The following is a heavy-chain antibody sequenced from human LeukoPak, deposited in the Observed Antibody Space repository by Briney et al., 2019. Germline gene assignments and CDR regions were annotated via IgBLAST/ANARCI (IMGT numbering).Heavy chain of an antibody. CDR1: GYTFTSYG. V-gene: IGHV1-18*01. J-gene: IGHJ5*02. D-gene: IGHD3-9*01. CDR2: ISAYYGNT. Sequence: ASVKVSCKASGYTFTSYGISWVRQAPGQGLEWMGWISAYYGNTNYAQKLQGRVTMTTDTSTSTAYMELRSLRSDDTAVYYCARVEEYDILTGYHNWFDPWGQGTLVTVSS. CDR3: ARVEEYDILTGYHNWFDP.